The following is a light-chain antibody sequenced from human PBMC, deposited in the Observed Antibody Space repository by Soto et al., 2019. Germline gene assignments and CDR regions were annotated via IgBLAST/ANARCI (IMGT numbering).Light chain of an antibody. CDR1: QSVSSY. V-gene: IGKV3D-15*01. Sequence: EITVTHSPATLSVSPGERATLACRASQSVSSYLAWYQQKPGQAPRLLIYGASTRATGIPARFSGSGSGTEFTLTTSSLESEDFGVYYCQQYNNWPPLTFGGGTKVDIK. CDR2: GAS. CDR3: QQYNNWPPLT. J-gene: IGKJ4*01.